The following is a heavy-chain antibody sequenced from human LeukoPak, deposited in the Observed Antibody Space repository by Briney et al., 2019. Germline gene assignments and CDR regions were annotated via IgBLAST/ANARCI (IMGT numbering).Heavy chain of an antibody. CDR1: GFTFSEYY. Sequence: PGGSLRPSCAASGFTFSEYYMSWIRQAPGKGLEWVSYISSSGSTIYYADSVKGRFTISRDNAKNSLYLQMNSLRAEDTAVYYCARESYCSSTSCYGGDYWGQGTLVTVSS. CDR3: ARESYCSSTSCYGGDY. J-gene: IGHJ4*02. D-gene: IGHD2-2*01. V-gene: IGHV3-11*01. CDR2: ISSSGSTI.